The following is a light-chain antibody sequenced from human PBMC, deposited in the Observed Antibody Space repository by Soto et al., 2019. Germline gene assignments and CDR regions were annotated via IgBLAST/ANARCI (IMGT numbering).Light chain of an antibody. Sequence: DIQMTQNPSTLSASVGDRVTITCRASQSISNWLAWYQQKPGKAPKILIYKTSSLESGVPSRFSGSGSGTEFTLTISSLQPDDFATYYCQQSFTTWTFGQGTKVDI. CDR1: QSISNW. J-gene: IGKJ1*01. V-gene: IGKV1-5*03. CDR2: KTS. CDR3: QQSFTTWT.